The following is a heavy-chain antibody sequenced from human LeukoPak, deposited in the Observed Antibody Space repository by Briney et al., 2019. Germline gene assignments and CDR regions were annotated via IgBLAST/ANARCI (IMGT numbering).Heavy chain of an antibody. D-gene: IGHD5-12*01. CDR3: ARLRGYRNYYYYMDV. J-gene: IGHJ6*03. CDR1: GGSFSGYY. CDR2: INHSGST. V-gene: IGHV4-34*01. Sequence: SETLSLTCAVYGGSFSGYYWSWIRQPPGKGLEWIGEINHSGSTNYNPSLKSRVTISVDTSKNQFSLKLSSVTAADTAVYYCARLRGYRNYYYYMDVWGKGTTVTISS.